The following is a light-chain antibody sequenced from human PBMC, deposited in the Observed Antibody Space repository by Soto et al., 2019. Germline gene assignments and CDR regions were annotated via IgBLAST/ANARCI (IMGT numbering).Light chain of an antibody. CDR2: AAS. J-gene: IGKJ1*01. CDR3: LQDYDFPWT. Sequence: AIPMTQSPSSLSASVGDRVIITCRASQGIRNDLGWFQQKPGKAPKLLIYAASRLQSGVPSRFSGSGSGTDFTLTINSLQPEDFATYYCLQDYDFPWTFGHGTKVEIK. CDR1: QGIRND. V-gene: IGKV1-6*01.